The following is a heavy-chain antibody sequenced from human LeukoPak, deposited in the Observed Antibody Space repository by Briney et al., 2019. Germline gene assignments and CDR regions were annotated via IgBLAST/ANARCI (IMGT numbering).Heavy chain of an antibody. CDR2: ISAYNGNT. CDR1: GYTFTSYG. CDR3: AREIVGQWLLVY. Sequence: ASVKVSCKASGYTFTSYGISWVRQAPGQGLEWMGWISAYNGNTNYAQKLQGRVTMTTDTSTSTAYMELSSLRSEDTAVYYCAREIVGQWLLVYWGQGTLVTVSS. J-gene: IGHJ4*02. V-gene: IGHV1-18*01. D-gene: IGHD6-19*01.